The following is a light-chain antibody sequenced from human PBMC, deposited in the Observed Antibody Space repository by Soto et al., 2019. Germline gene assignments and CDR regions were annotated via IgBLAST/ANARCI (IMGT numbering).Light chain of an antibody. CDR3: QQYVRSPPSWT. J-gene: IGKJ1*01. Sequence: ETVLTQSPGTLSLSPGERATLICRASRSVSSTSLAWYQQKPGQAPRLLIYGASSRATGIPDRFSGSGSGTDFTLTISRLEPEDFAVYCCQQYVRSPPSWTFGQGTKVEIK. CDR2: GAS. V-gene: IGKV3-20*01. CDR1: RSVSSTS.